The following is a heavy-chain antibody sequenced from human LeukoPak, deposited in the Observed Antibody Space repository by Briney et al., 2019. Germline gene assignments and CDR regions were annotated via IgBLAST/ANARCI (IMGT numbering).Heavy chain of an antibody. CDR2: FDPEDGET. CDR3: ATVVVTARTPKHFDY. D-gene: IGHD2-21*02. Sequence: ASVKVSCKVSGYTLTELSMHWVRQAPGRGLEWMGGFDPEDGETIYAQKFQGRVTMTEDTSTDTAYMELSSLRSEDTAVYYCATVVVTARTPKHFDYWGQGTLVTVSS. J-gene: IGHJ4*02. CDR1: GYTLTELS. V-gene: IGHV1-24*01.